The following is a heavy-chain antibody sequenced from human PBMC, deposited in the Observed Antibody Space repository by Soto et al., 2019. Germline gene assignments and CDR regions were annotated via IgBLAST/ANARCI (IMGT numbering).Heavy chain of an antibody. V-gene: IGHV1-69*06. CDR2: IIPIFGTA. J-gene: IGHJ6*04. D-gene: IGHD1-26*01. CDR3: ARARGVPPGPPRLDV. CDR1: GGTFSSYA. Sequence: GASVKVSCKASGGTFSSYAISWVRQAPGQGLEWMGGIIPIFGTANYAQKFQGRVTITADKSTSTAYMELSSLRSEDTAVYYCARARGVPPGPPRLDVWGEGTTVTVSS.